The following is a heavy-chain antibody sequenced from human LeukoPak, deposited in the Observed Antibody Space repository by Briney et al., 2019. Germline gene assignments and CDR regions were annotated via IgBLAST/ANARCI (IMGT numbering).Heavy chain of an antibody. CDR2: ISSSGSTI. D-gene: IGHD5-24*01. CDR1: GFTFSDYY. J-gene: IGHJ6*03. CDR3: ARDQKSAWLQYYYYYYMDV. V-gene: IGHV3-11*01. Sequence: GGSLRLSCAASGFTFSDYYMSWIRQAPGKGLEWVSYISSSGSTIYYADSVKGRFTISRDNAKNSLYLQMNSLRAEDTAVYYCARDQKSAWLQYYYYYYMDVWGKGTTVTVSS.